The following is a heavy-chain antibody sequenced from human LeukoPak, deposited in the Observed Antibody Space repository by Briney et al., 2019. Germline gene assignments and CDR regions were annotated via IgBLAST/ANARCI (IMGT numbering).Heavy chain of an antibody. D-gene: IGHD1-26*01. CDR1: GGSISSSNYY. CDR2: IYTSEST. CDR3: ARDGEKSGSYYSY. J-gene: IGHJ4*02. Sequence: SQTLSLTCSVSGGSISSSNYYWSWIRQPAGKGLEWIGRIYTSESTNYNPSLKSRVTISVDTSRNQFSLKLSSVTAADTAVYYCARDGEKSGSYYSYWGQGTLVTVSS. V-gene: IGHV4-61*02.